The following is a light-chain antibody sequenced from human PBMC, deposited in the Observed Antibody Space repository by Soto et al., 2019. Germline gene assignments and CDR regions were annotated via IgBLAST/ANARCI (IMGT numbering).Light chain of an antibody. CDR1: SSNIGAGYD. Sequence: SVLTQPPSVSGAPGQRVTISCTGSSSNIGAGYDVHWYQQLPGKAPKLLIYGNDNRPSGVPERFSGSKSGTSASLAITGLRADDDADYYCQSYGSSPSANFVFGTGTKVTVL. V-gene: IGLV1-40*01. J-gene: IGLJ1*01. CDR3: QSYGSSPSANFV. CDR2: GND.